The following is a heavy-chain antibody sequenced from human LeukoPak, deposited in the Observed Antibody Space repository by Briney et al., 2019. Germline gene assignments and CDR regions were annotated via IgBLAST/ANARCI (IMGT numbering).Heavy chain of an antibody. D-gene: IGHD2-21*02. V-gene: IGHV4-59*01. Sequence: PSETLSLTCTVSGGSISSYYWSWIRQPPGKGLEWIGYIYYGGSTNYNPSLKSRVTISVDTSKNQFSLKLSSVTAADTAVYYCASAYCGGDCYVDYWGQGTLVTVSS. CDR2: IYYGGST. J-gene: IGHJ4*02. CDR1: GGSISSYY. CDR3: ASAYCGGDCYVDY.